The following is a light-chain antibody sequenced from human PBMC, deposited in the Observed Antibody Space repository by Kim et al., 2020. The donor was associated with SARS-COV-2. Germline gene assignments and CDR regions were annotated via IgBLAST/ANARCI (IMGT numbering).Light chain of an antibody. J-gene: IGKJ5*01. CDR3: QQSYSFPRT. CDR2: AAS. CDR1: QSISIY. Sequence: DIQMTQSPSSLSASVGDRVTITCRASQSISIYLTWYQLKPGQAPKLLIYAASSLHSGVPSRFSGSGSGTDFTLTISSLQLEDFASYYCQQSYSFPRTFGQGTRLEIK. V-gene: IGKV1-39*01.